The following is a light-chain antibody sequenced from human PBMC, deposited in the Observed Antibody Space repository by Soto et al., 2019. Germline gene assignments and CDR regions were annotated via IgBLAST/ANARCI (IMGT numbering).Light chain of an antibody. CDR2: GNN. CDR3: QSYDSSLSGWV. J-gene: IGLJ3*02. V-gene: IGLV1-40*01. Sequence: QSVLTQPPSVSGAPGQRVTISCTGSSSNIGAGYDVHWYQQLPGTAPKLLIFGNNNRPSGVPDRFSGSKSGTSASLAITGLQAEDEADYYCQSYDSSLSGWVFGGGTKVTVI. CDR1: SSNIGAGYD.